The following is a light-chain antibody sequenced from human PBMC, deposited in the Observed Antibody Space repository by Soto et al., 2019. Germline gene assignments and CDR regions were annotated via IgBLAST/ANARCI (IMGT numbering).Light chain of an antibody. CDR1: QSVRSY. V-gene: IGKV3-11*01. J-gene: IGKJ4*01. CDR2: DAS. CDR3: QQHSNWPLT. Sequence: EIVLTQSPATLSLSPGERATLSCRASQSVRSYLAWYQQKAGQAPRLLIYDASNRATGIPARFSGSGSGTDFTLTISSLEPEDFAVYYCQQHSNWPLTFGGGTKVDIK.